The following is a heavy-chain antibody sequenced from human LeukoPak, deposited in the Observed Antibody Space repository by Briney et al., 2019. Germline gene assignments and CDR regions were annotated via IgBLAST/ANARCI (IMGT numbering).Heavy chain of an antibody. V-gene: IGHV3-23*01. CDR2: ISGGSSGST. CDR3: AKILAPAGEHDAFDI. CDR1: GFPFSDYA. D-gene: IGHD1/OR15-1a*01. J-gene: IGHJ3*02. Sequence: PGGSLRLSCAASGFPFSDYAMSWVRQAPGKGLEWLSVISGGSSGSTYYADSVKGRFTISRDNSKNTLYLQMNSLRAEDTAVYYCAKILAPAGEHDAFDIWGQGTMVTVSS.